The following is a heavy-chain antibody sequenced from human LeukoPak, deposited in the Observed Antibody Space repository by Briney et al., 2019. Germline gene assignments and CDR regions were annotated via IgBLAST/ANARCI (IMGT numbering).Heavy chain of an antibody. J-gene: IGHJ5*02. CDR1: GGSISSYY. Sequence: PSETLSLTCTVSGGSISSYYWSWTRQPPGKGLEWIGYIYYSGSTNYNPSLKSRVTISVDTSKNQFSLKLSSVTAADTAVYYCARSSRWSPYNWFDPWGQGTLVTVSS. V-gene: IGHV4-59*01. CDR3: ARSSRWSPYNWFDP. CDR2: IYYSGST. D-gene: IGHD6-13*01.